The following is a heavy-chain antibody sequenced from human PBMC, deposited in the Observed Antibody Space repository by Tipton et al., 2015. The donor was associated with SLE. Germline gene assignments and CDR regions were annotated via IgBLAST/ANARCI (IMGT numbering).Heavy chain of an antibody. CDR3: ARDVANVSYYFDY. V-gene: IGHV3-23*01. J-gene: IGHJ4*02. D-gene: IGHD2-8*01. CDR1: GFTFSSYA. Sequence: SLRLSCAASGFTFSSYAMSWVRQAPGKGLEWVSAISGSGGSTYYADSVKGRFTISRDNSKNTLYLQMTSLRAEDTAVYYCARDVANVSYYFDYWGQGTLVTVSS. CDR2: ISGSGGST.